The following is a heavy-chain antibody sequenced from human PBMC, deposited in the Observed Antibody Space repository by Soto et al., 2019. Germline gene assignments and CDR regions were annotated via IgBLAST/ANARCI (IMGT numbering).Heavy chain of an antibody. CDR2: ISSSSSYI. Sequence: EVQLVESGGGLVKPGGSLRLSCAASGFTFSSYSMNWVRQAPGKGLEWVSPISSSSSYIYYADSVKGRFTISRDNAKNSLYLQMNSLRAEDTAVYYCARGQGSGYPGDGAFDIWGQGTMVTVSS. CDR3: ARGQGSGYPGDGAFDI. D-gene: IGHD5-12*01. J-gene: IGHJ3*02. CDR1: GFTFSSYS. V-gene: IGHV3-21*01.